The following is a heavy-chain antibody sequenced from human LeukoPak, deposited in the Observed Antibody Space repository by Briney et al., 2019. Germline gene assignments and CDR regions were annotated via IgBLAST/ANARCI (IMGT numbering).Heavy chain of an antibody. J-gene: IGHJ5*02. CDR1: GGSISSGSSY. V-gene: IGHV4-61*01. CDR3: AREYVAVAGNWFDP. CDR2: NYYSGST. Sequence: SQTLSLTCTVSGGSISSGSSYWSWIRQPPGKGLEWIGYNYYSGSTNYNPSLKSRVTISVDTSKNQFSLKLSSVTAVDTAVYYCAREYVAVAGNWFDPWGQGTLVTVSS. D-gene: IGHD6-19*01.